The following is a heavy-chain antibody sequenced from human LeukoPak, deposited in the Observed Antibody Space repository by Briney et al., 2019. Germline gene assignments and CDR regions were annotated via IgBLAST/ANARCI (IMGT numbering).Heavy chain of an antibody. J-gene: IGHJ4*02. CDR2: INPNSGGT. CDR3: ARELFEQQLTLDY. D-gene: IGHD6-13*01. V-gene: IGHV1-2*02. Sequence: ASVKVSCKASGYTFTGYYMHWVRQAPGQGLEWMGWINPNSGGTNYAQKFQGRVTMTRDTSISTAYMELSRLRSDDTAVYYCARELFEQQLTLDYWGQGTLVTVSS. CDR1: GYTFTGYY.